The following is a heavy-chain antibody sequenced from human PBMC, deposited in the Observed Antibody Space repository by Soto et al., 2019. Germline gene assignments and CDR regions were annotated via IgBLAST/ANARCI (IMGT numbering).Heavy chain of an antibody. V-gene: IGHV4-30-2*01. D-gene: IGHD2-8*01. CDR3: ASLLDYCTNGVCYRTDY. Sequence: QLQLHESGSGLVKPSQTLSLTCAVSGGSISSGGYSWSWIRQPPGKGLEWIGYIYHSGSTYYNPSLKSRVTISVDRSKNQFSLKLSSVTAADTAVYYCASLLDYCTNGVCYRTDYWGQGTLVTVSS. J-gene: IGHJ4*02. CDR1: GGSISSGGYS. CDR2: IYHSGST.